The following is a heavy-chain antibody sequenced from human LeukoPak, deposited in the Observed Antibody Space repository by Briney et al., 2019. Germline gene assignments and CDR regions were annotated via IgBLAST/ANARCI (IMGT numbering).Heavy chain of an antibody. D-gene: IGHD3-22*01. CDR3: ASHSSGYYYLNYFDY. CDR1: GGTFSSYA. J-gene: IGHJ4*02. V-gene: IGHV1-69*13. Sequence: VASVKVSCKASGGTFSSYAISWVRRAPGQGLEWMGGIIPIFGTANYAQKFQGRVTITADESTSTAYMELSSLRSEDTAVYYCASHSSGYYYLNYFDYWGQGTLVTVSS. CDR2: IIPIFGTA.